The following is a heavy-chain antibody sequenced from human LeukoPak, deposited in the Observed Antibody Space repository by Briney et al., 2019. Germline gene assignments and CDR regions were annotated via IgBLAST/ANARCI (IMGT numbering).Heavy chain of an antibody. CDR3: ARGSGYVYY. J-gene: IGHJ4*02. CDR2: IYTSGST. D-gene: IGHD5-12*01. Sequence: PSETLSLTCTVSGGSISSGSYYWSWIRQPAGKGLEWIGRIYTSGSTNYHPSLKSRIAISLDTSKNQFSLKLSSVTAADTAVYYCARGSGYVYYWGQGTLVTVSS. V-gene: IGHV4-61*02. CDR1: GGSISSGSYY.